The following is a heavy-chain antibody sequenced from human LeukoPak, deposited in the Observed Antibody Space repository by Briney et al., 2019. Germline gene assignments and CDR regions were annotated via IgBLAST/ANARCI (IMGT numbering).Heavy chain of an antibody. CDR3: ARRTLSGSFYFDY. V-gene: IGHV3-23*01. J-gene: IGHJ4*02. CDR1: GFTFSSYA. CDR2: ISGSGGST. Sequence: GGSLRLSCAASGFTFSSYAMSWVRQAPGKGLEWVSAISGSGGSTYYADSVKGRFTISRDNAKNALYLQMNNLRAEDTAVYYCARRTLSGSFYFDYWGQGTLVTVSS. D-gene: IGHD1-26*01.